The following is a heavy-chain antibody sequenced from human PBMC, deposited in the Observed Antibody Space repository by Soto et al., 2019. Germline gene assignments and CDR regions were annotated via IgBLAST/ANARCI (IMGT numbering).Heavy chain of an antibody. V-gene: IGHV6-1*01. D-gene: IGHD3-3*01. CDR1: GDSVSSNSAA. CDR2: TYYRSKWYN. J-gene: IGHJ5*02. Sequence: TLSLTCAISGDSVSSNSAAWNWIRQSPSRGLEWLGRTYYRSKWYNDYAVSVKSRITINPDTSKNQFSLQLNSVTPEDTAVYYCAREVYYDFWSGYYNWFDPWGQGTLVTVSS. CDR3: AREVYYDFWSGYYNWFDP.